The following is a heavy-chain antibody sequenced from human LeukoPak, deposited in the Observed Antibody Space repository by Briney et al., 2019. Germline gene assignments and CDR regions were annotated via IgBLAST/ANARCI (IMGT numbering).Heavy chain of an antibody. D-gene: IGHD3-3*01. V-gene: IGHV1-2*02. Sequence: VASVTVSFTASGYTFTGYYMHWVRQAPGQGLEWMGWINPNSGGTNYAQKFQGRVTMTRDTSISTAYMELSRLRSDDTAVYYCARVRMPPVGGSGYPLDYWGQGTLVAVSS. CDR3: ARVRMPPVGGSGYPLDY. CDR2: INPNSGGT. J-gene: IGHJ4*02. CDR1: GYTFTGYY.